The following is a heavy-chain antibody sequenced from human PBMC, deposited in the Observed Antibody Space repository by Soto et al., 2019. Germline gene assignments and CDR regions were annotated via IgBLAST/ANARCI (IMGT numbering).Heavy chain of an antibody. J-gene: IGHJ3*02. CDR2: ISGSGGST. CDR1: GFTFSSYA. CDR3: ANHDGTYDYIWGSYRYNAFDI. V-gene: IGHV3-23*01. D-gene: IGHD3-16*02. Sequence: EVQLLESGGGLVQPGGSLRLSCAASGFTFSSYAMSWVRQAPGKGLEWVSAISGSGGSTYYADSVRGRFTISRDNSKNTLYLQMNSLRAEDTAVYYCANHDGTYDYIWGSYRYNAFDIWGQGTRVTVSS.